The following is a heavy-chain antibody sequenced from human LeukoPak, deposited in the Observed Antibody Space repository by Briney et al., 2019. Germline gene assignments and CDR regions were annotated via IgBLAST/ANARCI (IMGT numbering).Heavy chain of an antibody. CDR1: VFTFSNYW. CDR2: INRDGSEK. V-gene: IGHV3-7*01. Sequence: GGSLRLSCAASVFTFSNYWMTWVRQAPGKGLEGVANINRDGSEKYYVDSVKGRFTISRDNAKNSLYLQMNSLRAEDTAVYYCAREGLVAVTIDYWGQGTLVTVSS. J-gene: IGHJ4*02. CDR3: AREGLVAVTIDY. D-gene: IGHD5-12*01.